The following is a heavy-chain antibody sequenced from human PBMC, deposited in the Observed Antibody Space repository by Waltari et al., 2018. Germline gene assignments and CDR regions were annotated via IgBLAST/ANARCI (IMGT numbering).Heavy chain of an antibody. CDR3: ARLPHYPTVDDY. Sequence: QVQLQESGPGLVKPSETLSLTCAVSGYSISSGYYWGWIRQPPGKGLEWIGSIYHSGSTYYHPSLKRRVTISVDTSKNQFSLKLSSVTAADTAVYYCARLPHYPTVDDYWGQGTLVTVSS. J-gene: IGHJ4*02. CDR1: GYSISSGYY. CDR2: IYHSGST. V-gene: IGHV4-38-2*01. D-gene: IGHD4-17*01.